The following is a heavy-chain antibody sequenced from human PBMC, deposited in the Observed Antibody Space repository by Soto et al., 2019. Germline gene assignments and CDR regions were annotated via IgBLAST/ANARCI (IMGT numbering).Heavy chain of an antibody. V-gene: IGHV4-34*01. J-gene: IGHJ5*02. CDR2: INHSGST. CDR1: GGSFSGYY. D-gene: IGHD3-10*01. CDR3: ARRRANYYGSGSSPYNWFDP. Sequence: SETLSLTCAVYGGSFSGYYWSWIRQPPGKGLEWIGEINHSGSTNYTPSLKSRVTISVDTSKNQFSLKLSSVTAADTAVYYCARRRANYYGSGSSPYNWFDPWGQGTLVTVSS.